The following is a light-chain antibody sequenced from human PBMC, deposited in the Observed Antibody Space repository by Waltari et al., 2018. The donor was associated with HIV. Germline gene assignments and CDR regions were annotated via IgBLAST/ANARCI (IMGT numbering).Light chain of an antibody. CDR3: ATWDSSLRNWV. Sequence: QSIFTQPPSVSAAPGQTVAISCSGAASHIGHKLLSWYHQLPGAAPKLLNFDNNQRPSGIPARFTASKSDTSGTLDIAGLQTGDEGDYYCATWDSSLRNWVFGGGTRLTVL. CDR2: DNN. V-gene: IGLV1-51*01. J-gene: IGLJ3*02. CDR1: ASHIGHKL.